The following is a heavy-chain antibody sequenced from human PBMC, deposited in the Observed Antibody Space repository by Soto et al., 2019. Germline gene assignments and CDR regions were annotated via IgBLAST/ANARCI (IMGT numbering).Heavy chain of an antibody. D-gene: IGHD4-17*01. Sequence: SETLSLTCTVSDGSISSSSYYWGWVRQPPGKGLEWIGSIYYSGSTYYNPSLKSRVTVSGDTSKNQFSLKLSSVTAADTAVYYCATTVTTILYFDYWGQGILVTVSS. V-gene: IGHV4-39*01. J-gene: IGHJ4*02. CDR3: ATTVTTILYFDY. CDR2: IYYSGST. CDR1: DGSISSSSYY.